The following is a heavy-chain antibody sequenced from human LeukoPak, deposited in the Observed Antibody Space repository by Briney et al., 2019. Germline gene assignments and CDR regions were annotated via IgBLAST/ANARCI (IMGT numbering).Heavy chain of an antibody. CDR2: ISWNSGSI. CDR3: AKATGYSSGWHFDY. V-gene: IGHV3-9*02. D-gene: IGHD6-19*01. CDR1: GFSAGGYW. J-gene: IGHJ4*02. Sequence: PGGSLRLSCAASGFSAGGYWMSWVRQAPGKGLEWVSGISWNSGSIGYADSVKGRFTISRDNAKNSLYLQMNSLRAEDTALYYCAKATGYSSGWHFDYWGQGTLVTVSS.